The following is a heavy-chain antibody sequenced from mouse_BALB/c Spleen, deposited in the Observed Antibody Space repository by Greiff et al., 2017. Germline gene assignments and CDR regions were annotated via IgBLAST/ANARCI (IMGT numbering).Heavy chain of an antibody. CDR1: GYTFTSYW. J-gene: IGHJ4*01. CDR3: ARSRSTVVAHYYAMDY. CDR2: IDPSDSYT. V-gene: IGHV1-69*02. D-gene: IGHD1-1*01. Sequence: VQLQQPGAELVKPGASLKLSCKASGYTFTSYWMHWVKQRPGQGLEWIGEIDPSDSYTNYNQKFKGKATLTVDKSSSTAYMQLSSLTSEDSAVYYCARSRSTVVAHYYAMDYWGQGTSVTVSS.